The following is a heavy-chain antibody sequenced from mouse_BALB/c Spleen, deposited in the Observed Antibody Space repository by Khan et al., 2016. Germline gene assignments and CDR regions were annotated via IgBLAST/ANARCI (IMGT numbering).Heavy chain of an antibody. J-gene: IGHJ2*01. CDR2: ISYDGSN. Sequence: EVQLQESGPGLVKPSQSLSLTCSVTGYSITSGYYWNWIRQFPGNKLEWMGYISYDGSNNYNTSIINRISITRDTSKNQFFLMLYSVTTEDTATYYCARAWYFDDWGKCTTLTVTP. CDR3: ARAWYFDD. V-gene: IGHV3-6*02. CDR1: GYSITSGYY.